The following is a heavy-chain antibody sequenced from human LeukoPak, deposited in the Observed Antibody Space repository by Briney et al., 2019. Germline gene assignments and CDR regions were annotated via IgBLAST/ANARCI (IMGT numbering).Heavy chain of an antibody. CDR1: GDSVSNNNAA. CDR3: ARHPPRGCSGGSCYLQYSYGYS. V-gene: IGHV6-1*01. CDR2: TYYRSKWYT. J-gene: IGHJ4*02. Sequence: SQTLSLTCAISGDSVSNNNAAWNWIRQSPSRGLEWLGRTYYRSKWYTDYAVSVSSRITINPDASKNQFSLKLSSVTAADTAVYYCARHPPRGCSGGSCYLQYSYGYSWGQGTLVTVSS. D-gene: IGHD2-15*01.